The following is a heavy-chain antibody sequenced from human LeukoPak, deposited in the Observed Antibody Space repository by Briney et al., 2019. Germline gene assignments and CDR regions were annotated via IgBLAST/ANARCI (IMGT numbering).Heavy chain of an antibody. Sequence: GGSLRLSCEGSGFTFSNYWMGWVRQAPGKGLQWVANIKTDGSEKYYVDSVKGRFTISRDNAKNSLYLQMNSLRAGDTAVYYCARSMWNDGFADWYFDLWGRGTLVTVSS. V-gene: IGHV3-7*01. D-gene: IGHD1-1*01. J-gene: IGHJ2*01. CDR2: IKTDGSEK. CDR1: GFTFSNYW. CDR3: ARSMWNDGFADWYFDL.